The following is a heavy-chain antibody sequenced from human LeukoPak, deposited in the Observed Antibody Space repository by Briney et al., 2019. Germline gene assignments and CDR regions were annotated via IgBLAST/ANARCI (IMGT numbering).Heavy chain of an antibody. CDR3: ARGGSTSSWFWND. V-gene: IGHV3-7*01. CDR1: GFTFNTYW. Sequence: GGSLRLSCAASGFTFNTYWMSWVRQAPGKGLEWVANIKQDGSEKYYVDSVKGRFTISRDNARNSLYLQMNSLRAEDMAVYYCARGGSTSSWFWNDWGQGTLVTVSS. CDR2: IKQDGSEK. D-gene: IGHD6-13*01. J-gene: IGHJ4*02.